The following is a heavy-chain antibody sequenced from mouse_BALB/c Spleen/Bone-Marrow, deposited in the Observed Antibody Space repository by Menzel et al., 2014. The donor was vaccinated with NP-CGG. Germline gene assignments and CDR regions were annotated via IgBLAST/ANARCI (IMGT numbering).Heavy chain of an antibody. CDR1: GYSITSGYY. Sequence: EVQLQQSGPGLVKPSQSLSLTCSVTGYSITSGYYWNWIRQFPGNKLEWMGYISYDGSNNYNSSLKNRISITRDTSKNQSFLKLNSVTTEDTATYYCAQATATWFAYWGRGTLVTVSA. V-gene: IGHV3-6*02. CDR2: ISYDGSN. CDR3: AQATATWFAY. J-gene: IGHJ3*01. D-gene: IGHD1-2*01.